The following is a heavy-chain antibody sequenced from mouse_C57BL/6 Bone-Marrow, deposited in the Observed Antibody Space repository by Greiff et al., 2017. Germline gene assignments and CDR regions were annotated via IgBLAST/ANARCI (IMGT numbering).Heavy chain of an antibody. CDR2: INPYNGGT. J-gene: IGHJ4*01. CDR3: ARGRNYYSSPYAMDY. V-gene: IGHV1-19*01. CDR1: GYTFTDYY. Sequence: EVQLQQSGPVLVKPGASVKMSCKASGYTFTDYYMNWVKQSHGKSLEWIGVINPYNGGTSYNQKFKGKATLTVDKSSSTAYMVLNSLTSEDSAVYYCARGRNYYSSPYAMDYWGQGTSVTVSS. D-gene: IGHD1-1*01.